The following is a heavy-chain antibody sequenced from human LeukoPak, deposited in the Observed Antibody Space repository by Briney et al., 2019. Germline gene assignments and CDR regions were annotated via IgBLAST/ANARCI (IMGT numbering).Heavy chain of an antibody. Sequence: GGSLRLSCAASGFSFSNAWMSWVRQAPGKGLEWVGRIKSKGDGGTTDYAAPVKGRFTISRDDSKNTLYLQMNSQKTEDTAVYYCTLYYNAFDIWGQGTMVTVSS. V-gene: IGHV3-15*01. D-gene: IGHD3-10*01. CDR1: GFSFSNAW. J-gene: IGHJ3*02. CDR2: IKSKGDGGTT. CDR3: TLYYNAFDI.